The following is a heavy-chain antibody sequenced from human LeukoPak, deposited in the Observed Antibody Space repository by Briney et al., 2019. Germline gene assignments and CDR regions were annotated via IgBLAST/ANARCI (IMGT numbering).Heavy chain of an antibody. Sequence: GGSLRLSCAASGFTFSNYWMHWVRQAPGKGLVWVSRINSDGINTSYADSVKGRFTISRDNAKNTLNLQMNSLRAEDTAVYYCASQTYARFDPWGQGTLVTVSS. D-gene: IGHD3-16*01. V-gene: IGHV3-74*01. CDR1: GFTFSNYW. J-gene: IGHJ5*02. CDR2: INSDGINT. CDR3: ASQTYARFDP.